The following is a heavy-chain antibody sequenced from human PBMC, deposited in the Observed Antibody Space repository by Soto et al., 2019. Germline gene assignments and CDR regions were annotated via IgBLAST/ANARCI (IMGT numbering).Heavy chain of an antibody. Sequence: QVQLQESGPGLVKPSETLSLTCTVSGGSINSSYWTWIRQPPGKGLEWIGYLFYIGSTNYNPSLKTRVTLSVDTSKNQLSLKLSSVTAADTAVYYWARVPLSQVPPSYDYARDVWGQGTTVTVSS. CDR3: ARVPLSQVPPSYDYARDV. J-gene: IGHJ6*02. CDR2: LFYIGST. CDR1: GGSINSSY. V-gene: IGHV4-59*01. D-gene: IGHD1-1*01.